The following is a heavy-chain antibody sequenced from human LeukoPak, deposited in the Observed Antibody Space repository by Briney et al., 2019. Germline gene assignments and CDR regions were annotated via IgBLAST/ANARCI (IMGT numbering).Heavy chain of an antibody. CDR2: IIPIFGTA. D-gene: IGHD3-10*01. CDR1: GYTFTTYP. V-gene: IGHV1-69*13. J-gene: IGHJ4*02. CDR3: ARDTIRSGSFS. Sequence: GASVKVSCKASGYTFTTYPVNWVRQAPGQGLEWMGGIIPIFGTANYAQKFQGRVTITADESTSTAYMELSSLRSEDTAVYYCARDTIRSGSFSWGQGTLVTVSS.